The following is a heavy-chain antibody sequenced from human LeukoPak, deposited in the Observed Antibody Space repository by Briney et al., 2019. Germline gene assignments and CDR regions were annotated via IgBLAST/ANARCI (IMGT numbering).Heavy chain of an antibody. J-gene: IGHJ4*02. D-gene: IGHD6-19*01. V-gene: IGHV3-30*18. Sequence: GGSPRLSCAASGFTFSNFGMHWVRQAPGKGLEWVAVISYDGSHTYYADAVKGRFTISRDTSKSTLYLQMNSLRADDTAVYYCAKAKEDGYTSGWYSFDYWGQGTLVTVSS. CDR3: AKAKEDGYTSGWYSFDY. CDR2: ISYDGSHT. CDR1: GFTFSNFG.